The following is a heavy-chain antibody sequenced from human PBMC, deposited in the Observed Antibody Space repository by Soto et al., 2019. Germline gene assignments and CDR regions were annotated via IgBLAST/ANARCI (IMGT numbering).Heavy chain of an antibody. D-gene: IGHD2-15*01. CDR2: IRNKTNNYAT. CDR1: GFTFSGSA. CDR3: TCHSPEDMIRK. Sequence: EVQLVESGGGLVQPGGSLKLACAASGFTFSGSAMHWVRQASGKGLEWVGRIRNKTNNYATAYAASVKGRFTISRDDSKNTAYLQMHSLKTEETAVYYCTCHSPEDMIRKWGQGTLVTVSS. J-gene: IGHJ4*02. V-gene: IGHV3-73*02.